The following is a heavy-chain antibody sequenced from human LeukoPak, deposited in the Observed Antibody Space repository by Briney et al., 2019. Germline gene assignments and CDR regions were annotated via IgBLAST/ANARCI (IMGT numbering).Heavy chain of an antibody. Sequence: SETLSLTCSVSGGSISSYYWSWIRQPPGKGLEWIGYIYYSGSTNYNPPLKSRVTISVDTSKNQFSLKLSSVTDADTAVYYCARDQNYDFWSGLTYYYYYYMDVWGKGTTVTVSS. J-gene: IGHJ6*03. CDR1: GGSISSYY. V-gene: IGHV4-59*12. CDR2: IYYSGST. CDR3: ARDQNYDFWSGLTYYYYYYMDV. D-gene: IGHD3-3*01.